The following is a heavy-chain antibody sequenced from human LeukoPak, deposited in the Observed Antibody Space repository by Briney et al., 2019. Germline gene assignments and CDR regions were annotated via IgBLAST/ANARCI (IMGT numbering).Heavy chain of an antibody. CDR3: VRDGGTRLKYSYGYGDY. CDR2: INSDGSST. J-gene: IGHJ4*02. V-gene: IGHV3-74*01. Sequence: PGGSLRLSCAASGFTFSSYWMHWVRQAPGKGLVWVSRINSDGSSTSYADSVKGRFTISRDNAKNSLYLQMNSLRAEDTAVYYCVRDGGTRLKYSYGYGDYWGQGTLVTVSS. CDR1: GFTFSSYW. D-gene: IGHD5-18*01.